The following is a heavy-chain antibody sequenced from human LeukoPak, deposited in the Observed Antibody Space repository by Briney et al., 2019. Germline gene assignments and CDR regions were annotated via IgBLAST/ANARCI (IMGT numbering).Heavy chain of an antibody. V-gene: IGHV3-21*01. CDR2: ITSSSSYI. D-gene: IGHD4/OR15-4a*01. CDR1: GFTFSSYS. Sequence: GGSLRLSCAASGFTFSSYSMTWVRQAPGKGLEWVSCITSSSSYIYYADSVQGRFTISRDNAKNSLYLQMNSLRAEDTAVYYWARGGGQVLGPGWVFLDHRGQGTLVTVSS. J-gene: IGHJ4*02. CDR3: ARGGGQVLGPGWVFLDH.